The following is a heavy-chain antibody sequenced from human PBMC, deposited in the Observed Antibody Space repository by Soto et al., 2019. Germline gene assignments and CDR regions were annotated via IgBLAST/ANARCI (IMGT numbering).Heavy chain of an antibody. J-gene: IGHJ6*02. CDR2: IIPIFGTA. V-gene: IGHV1-69*13. Sequence: GASVKVSCKASGGTFSSYAISWVRQAPGQGLEWMGGIIPIFGTANYAQKFQGRVRITADESTSTAYMELSSLRSEDTAVYYCASGSGEDWEMVRGGYYYYGMDVWGQGTTVTVSS. CDR3: ASGSGEDWEMVRGGYYYYGMDV. CDR1: GGTFSSYA. D-gene: IGHD3-10*01.